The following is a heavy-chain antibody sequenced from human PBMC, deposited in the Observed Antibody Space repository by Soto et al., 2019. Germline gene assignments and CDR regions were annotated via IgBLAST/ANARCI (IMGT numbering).Heavy chain of an antibody. Sequence: PGGSLRLSCAASGFTFSSYAMRWVRQAPGKGLEWVSGIGGSGSSTFYADSVKGRFTISRDNSKNTLYLQMNSLRAEDTAVYHCAKVSTGYYYYFDSWGRGTLVTVSS. CDR1: GFTFSSYA. CDR2: IGGSGSST. V-gene: IGHV3-23*01. D-gene: IGHD3-9*01. J-gene: IGHJ4*02. CDR3: AKVSTGYYYYFDS.